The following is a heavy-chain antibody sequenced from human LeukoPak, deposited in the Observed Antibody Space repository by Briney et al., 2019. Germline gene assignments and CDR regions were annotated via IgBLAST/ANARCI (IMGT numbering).Heavy chain of an antibody. Sequence: ASVKVSCKVSGYTLTELSMHWVQQAPGKGLEWMGGFDPEDGETIYAQKFQGRVTMTEDTSTDTAYMELSSLRSEDTAVYYCAKGVLPWELDDAFDIWGQGTMVTVSS. D-gene: IGHD1-26*01. CDR2: FDPEDGET. CDR1: GYTLTELS. J-gene: IGHJ3*02. V-gene: IGHV1-24*01. CDR3: AKGVLPWELDDAFDI.